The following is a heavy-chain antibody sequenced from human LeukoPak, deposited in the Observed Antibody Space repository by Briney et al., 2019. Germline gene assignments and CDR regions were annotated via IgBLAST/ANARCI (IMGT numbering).Heavy chain of an antibody. V-gene: IGHV3-74*01. J-gene: IGHJ4*02. CDR3: ARILPISGRDS. D-gene: IGHD2-15*01. Sequence: QSGGSLRLSCAASGFTFSSYWMHWVRQAPGKGLVWVSRINSDGSSTSYADSVKGRFTISRDNAKNTVYLQMNSLRGEDTAVYYRARILPISGRDSWGQGTLVTVSS. CDR1: GFTFSSYW. CDR2: INSDGSST.